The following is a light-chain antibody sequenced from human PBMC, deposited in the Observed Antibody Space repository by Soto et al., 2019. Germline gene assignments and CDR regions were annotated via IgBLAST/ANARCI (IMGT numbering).Light chain of an antibody. J-gene: IGLJ2*01. Sequence: QLVLTQPPSASGTPGQRVSMSCSGSSSNIGSNYVYWYQQLPGTAPQLLIYNHNHRPSGVPDRFSGSKSGTSASLTISGLRSEDEADYYCAAWDDILRGVLFGGGTKLTVL. CDR3: AAWDDILRGVL. CDR1: SSNIGSNY. V-gene: IGLV1-47*02. CDR2: NHN.